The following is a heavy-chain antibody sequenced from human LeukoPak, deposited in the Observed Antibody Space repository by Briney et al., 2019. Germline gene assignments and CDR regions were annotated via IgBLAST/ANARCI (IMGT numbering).Heavy chain of an antibody. CDR2: INHSGIT. J-gene: IGHJ4*02. D-gene: IGHD3-9*01. CDR1: VGSISSSSYY. CDR3: GRDRPTGYYDY. Sequence: SETLSLTYTVYVGSISSSSYYWGWIRQSPGKGLEWIASINHSGITYYNPSLKSRVTISVDTSKNQFSLKLTSVTAADTAVYYCGRDRPTGYYDYWGQGILVTVSS. V-gene: IGHV4-39*07.